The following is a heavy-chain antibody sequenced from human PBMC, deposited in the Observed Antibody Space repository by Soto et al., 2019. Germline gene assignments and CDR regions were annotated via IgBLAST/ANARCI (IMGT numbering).Heavy chain of an antibody. D-gene: IGHD2-15*01. V-gene: IGHV4-39*01. CDR1: GGSISSSSYY. CDR3: ARLPIVVSGRGWFDP. J-gene: IGHJ5*02. Sequence: QLQLQESGPGLVKPSETLSLTCTVSGGSISSSSYYWGWIRQPPGKGLEWIGSIYYSGSTYYNPSLKSRVTISVDTSKNQFSLKLSSVTAADRAVYYCARLPIVVSGRGWFDPWGQGTLVTVSS. CDR2: IYYSGST.